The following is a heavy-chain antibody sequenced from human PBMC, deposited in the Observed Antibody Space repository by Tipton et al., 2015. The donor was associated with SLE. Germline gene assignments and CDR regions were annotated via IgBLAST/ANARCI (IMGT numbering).Heavy chain of an antibody. CDR2: INPSGGST. Sequence: QSGAEVKKPGASVQVSCKASGYTFTSYYMHWVRQAPGQGLEWMGIINPSGGSTTYAQDFQGRVTMTRDTSTSTVYMELISLRSEDTAEYYRARAVTTGPDAFDIWAQGTMVTVSA. V-gene: IGHV1-46*01. J-gene: IGHJ3*02. D-gene: IGHD4-17*01. CDR3: ARAVTTGPDAFDI. CDR1: GYTFTSYY.